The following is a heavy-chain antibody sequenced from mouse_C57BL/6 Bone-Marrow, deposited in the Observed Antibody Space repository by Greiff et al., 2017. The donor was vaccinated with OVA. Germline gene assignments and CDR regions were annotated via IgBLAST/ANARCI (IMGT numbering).Heavy chain of an antibody. Sequence: EVQLQQSGPELVKPGASVKISCKASGYSFTDYNLNWVKQSNGKSLVWFGVFNPYYGTTSYNQKFKGKATLTVDQSSSTADMQLNSLTSEDYAVNYGARRGTTVVARARDYWGQGTSVTVSS. CDR2: FNPYYGTT. CDR1: GYSFTDYN. CDR3: ARRGTTVVARARDY. J-gene: IGHJ4*01. V-gene: IGHV1-39*01. D-gene: IGHD1-1*01.